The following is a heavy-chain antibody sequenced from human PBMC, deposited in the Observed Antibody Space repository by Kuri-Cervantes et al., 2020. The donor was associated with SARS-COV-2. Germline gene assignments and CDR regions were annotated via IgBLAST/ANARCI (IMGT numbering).Heavy chain of an antibody. CDR2: INPNSGGT. V-gene: IGHV1-2*02. CDR1: GYTFTGYY. CDR3: ARRYYMDV. Sequence: ASVKVSCKASGYTFTGYYMHWVRQAPGQGLEWMGWINPNSGGTNYAQKFQGRVTMTRNTSISTAYMELGSLRSEDTAVYYCARRYYMDVWGKGTTVTVSS. J-gene: IGHJ6*03.